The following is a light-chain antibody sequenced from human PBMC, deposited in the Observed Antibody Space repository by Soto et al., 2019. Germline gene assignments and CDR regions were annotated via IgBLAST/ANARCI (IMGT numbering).Light chain of an antibody. J-gene: IGLJ2*01. CDR1: SSDVGGYNY. Sequence: QSALTQPRSVSGSPGQSVTISCTGTSSDVGGYNYVSWYQQHPGKAPKLMIYDVSKRPSGVPDRFSGYKSGNTASLTISGLQAEDGADYYCCSYAGSYTFVVFGGGTKVTVL. CDR3: CSYAGSYTFVV. CDR2: DVS. V-gene: IGLV2-11*01.